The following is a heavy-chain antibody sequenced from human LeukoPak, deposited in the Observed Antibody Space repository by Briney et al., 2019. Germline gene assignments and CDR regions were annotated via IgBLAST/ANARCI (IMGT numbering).Heavy chain of an antibody. D-gene: IGHD3-10*01. J-gene: IGHJ6*03. CDR3: ASEHVITIVRGVNPYYYYMDV. CDR2: ISSSSSYI. V-gene: IGHV3-21*01. Sequence: PGGSLRLSCAASGFTVSSNYMSWVRQAPGKGLEWVSSISSSSSYIYYADSVKGRFTISRDNAKNSLYLQMNSLRAEDTAVYYCASEHVITIVRGVNPYYYYMDVWGKGTTVTVSS. CDR1: GFTVSSNY.